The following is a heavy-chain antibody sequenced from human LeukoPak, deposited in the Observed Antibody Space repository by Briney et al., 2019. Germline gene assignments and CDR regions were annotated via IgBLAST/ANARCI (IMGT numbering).Heavy chain of an antibody. J-gene: IGHJ3*02. CDR3: ARGVDGPGRGTDAFDI. V-gene: IGHV3-66*01. Sequence: PGGSPRLSCAASGFTVSSNYMSWVRQAPGKGLEWVSVIYSGGSTYYADSVKGRFTISRDNSKNTLYLQMNSLRAEDTAVYYCARGVDGPGRGTDAFDIWGQGTMVTVSS. CDR2: IYSGGST. D-gene: IGHD3-16*01. CDR1: GFTVSSNY.